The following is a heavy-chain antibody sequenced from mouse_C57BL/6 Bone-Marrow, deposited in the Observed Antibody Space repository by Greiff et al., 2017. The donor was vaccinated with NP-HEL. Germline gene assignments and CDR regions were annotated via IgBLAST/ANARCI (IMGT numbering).Heavy chain of an antibody. Sequence: DVQLQESGGGLVQPGGSLKLSCAASGFTFSDYYMYWVRQTPEKRLEWVAYISNGGGSTYYPDTVKGRFTISRDNAKNTLYLQMSRLKSEDTAMYYCARLAPFAYWGQGTLVTVSA. V-gene: IGHV5-12*01. CDR2: ISNGGGST. CDR1: GFTFSDYY. CDR3: ARLAPFAY. J-gene: IGHJ3*01.